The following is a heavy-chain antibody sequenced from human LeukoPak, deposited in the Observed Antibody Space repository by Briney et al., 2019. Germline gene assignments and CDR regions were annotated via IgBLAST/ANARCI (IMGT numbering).Heavy chain of an antibody. J-gene: IGHJ4*02. CDR1: GYTFTSYD. V-gene: IGHV1-8*01. CDR3: ARASVGAKIRYSFDY. D-gene: IGHD1-26*01. CDR2: MNPNSGNT. Sequence: ASVKVSCKASGYTFTSYDINWVRQAPGQGLEWMGWMNPNSGNTGYAQKFQGRVTMTRNTSISTAYMELSSLRSEDTAVYYCARASVGAKIRYSFDYWGQGTLVTVSS.